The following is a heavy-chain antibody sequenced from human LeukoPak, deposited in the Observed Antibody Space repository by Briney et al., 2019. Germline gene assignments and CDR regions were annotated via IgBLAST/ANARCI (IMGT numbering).Heavy chain of an antibody. CDR1: GGSLTYTSHY. Sequence: SETLSLTCSVSGGSLTYTSHYWGWIRQPPGKGLEWIGSIHYSGDTYYKPSLRSRVTISVDTSKNQFSLKVTSVTAADTAVYYCARSPAAAGPTHNWFDPWGQGTLVTVPS. D-gene: IGHD6-13*01. CDR2: IHYSGDT. CDR3: ARSPAAAGPTHNWFDP. V-gene: IGHV4-39*01. J-gene: IGHJ5*02.